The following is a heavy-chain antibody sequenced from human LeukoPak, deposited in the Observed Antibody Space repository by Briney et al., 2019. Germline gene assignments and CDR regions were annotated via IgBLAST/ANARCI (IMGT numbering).Heavy chain of an antibody. D-gene: IGHD4-11*01. CDR1: GFTFSSYS. CDR2: IKEDGTEK. J-gene: IGHJ4*02. CDR3: ARTPAYSNYLSTFDY. V-gene: IGHV3-7*01. Sequence: GGSLRLSCAASGFTFSSYSMNRVRQAPGKGLEWVANIKEDGTEKYYVDSVKGRFSIFRDNAKNSLYLQMSSLGANDAAVYYCARTPAYSNYLSTFDYWGQGTLVTVSS.